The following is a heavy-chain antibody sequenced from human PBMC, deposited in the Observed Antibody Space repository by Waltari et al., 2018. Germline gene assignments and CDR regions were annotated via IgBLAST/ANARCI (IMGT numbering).Heavy chain of an antibody. CDR1: GYTLTELS. V-gene: IGHV1-24*01. CDR2: FDPEDGET. J-gene: IGHJ3*02. D-gene: IGHD3-10*01. CDR3: ATPKGYYGSGSYYTSAFDI. Sequence: QVQLVQSGAAVKKPGASVKVSCKVSGYTLTELSMPWVRPAPGKGLEWMGGFDPEDGETIYAQKFQGRVTMTEDTSTDTAYMELSSLRSEDTAVYYCATPKGYYGSGSYYTSAFDIWGQGTMVTVSS.